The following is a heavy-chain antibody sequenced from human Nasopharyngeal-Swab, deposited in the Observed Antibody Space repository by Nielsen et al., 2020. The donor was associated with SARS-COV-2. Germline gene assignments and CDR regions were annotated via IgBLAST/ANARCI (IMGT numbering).Heavy chain of an antibody. D-gene: IGHD6-19*01. CDR3: ARDSPYSSGWNYYYYYYYMDV. V-gene: IGHV3-7*05. J-gene: IGHJ6*03. CDR2: IKQDGSEK. Sequence: VRQAPGKGLEWVANIKQDGSEKYYVDSVKGRFTISRDNAKNSLYLQMNSLRAEDTAVYYCARDSPYSSGWNYYYYYYYMDVWGKGTTVPSL.